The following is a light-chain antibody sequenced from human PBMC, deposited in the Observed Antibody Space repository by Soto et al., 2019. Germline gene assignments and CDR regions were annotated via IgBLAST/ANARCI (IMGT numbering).Light chain of an antibody. CDR1: SSDVGGYNY. Sequence: QSVLTQPASVSGSPGQSITISCTGTSSDVGGYNYVSWYQHHPGKAPKLMIFEVNNRPSGVSNRFSGSKSGNTASLTISGLQAEDEADYYCSSYTSSNTVLFGGGTKLTVL. J-gene: IGLJ2*01. V-gene: IGLV2-14*01. CDR2: EVN. CDR3: SSYTSSNTVL.